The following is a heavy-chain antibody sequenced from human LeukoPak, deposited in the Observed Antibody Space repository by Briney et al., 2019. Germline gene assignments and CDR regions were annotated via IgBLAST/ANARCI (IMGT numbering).Heavy chain of an antibody. Sequence: GGSLRLSWVASGFAFSSYWIHWVRKAPGKGLGWVSRINSDGGSTDYADSVKVRFTTSRENAKNTLYLQMNSLRAEDTAVYYCVRGGVDYWGQGTLVTVSP. V-gene: IGHV3-74*01. D-gene: IGHD3-16*01. J-gene: IGHJ4*02. CDR1: GFAFSSYW. CDR2: INSDGGST. CDR3: VRGGVDY.